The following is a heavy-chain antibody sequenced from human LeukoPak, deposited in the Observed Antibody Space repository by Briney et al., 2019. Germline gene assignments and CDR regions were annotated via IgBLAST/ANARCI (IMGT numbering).Heavy chain of an antibody. J-gene: IGHJ4*02. CDR2: INTDGTST. V-gene: IGHV3-74*01. CDR1: GFTFSSYW. CDR3: ARGLGGYTSSQAY. Sequence: GGSLRLSCAASGFTFSSYWMHWVRQAPGKVLVWVSRINTDGTSTNYADSVKGRFTISRDNAKNTLYLQMNSLRAEDTAVYYCARGLGGYTSSQAYWGQGTLVTVSS. D-gene: IGHD6-13*01.